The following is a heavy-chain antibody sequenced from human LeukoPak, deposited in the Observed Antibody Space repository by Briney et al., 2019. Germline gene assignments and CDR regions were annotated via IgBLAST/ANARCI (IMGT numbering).Heavy chain of an antibody. CDR3: ARAPYFESSGPL. J-gene: IGHJ4*02. Sequence: GGSLRLSCAASGFTFSNHWMSWVRQAPGKGLEWVANIRQDGAERYYVDSVKGRFTISRDNAKNSVYLGMNSLRVEDTAVYFCARAPYFESSGPLWGQGTLVTVSS. CDR1: GFTFSNHW. CDR2: IRQDGAER. D-gene: IGHD3-22*01. V-gene: IGHV3-7*01.